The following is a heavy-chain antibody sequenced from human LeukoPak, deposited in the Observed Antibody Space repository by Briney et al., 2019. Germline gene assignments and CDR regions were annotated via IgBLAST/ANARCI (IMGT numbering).Heavy chain of an antibody. J-gene: IGHJ3*02. V-gene: IGHV1-18*01. Sequence: ASVKVSCKASGGTFSSYAISWVRQAPGQGLEWMGWISAYNGNTNYAQKLQGRVTMTTDTSTSTAYMELRSLRSDDTAVYYCARLIGSGSYSDAFDIWGQGTMVTVSS. CDR3: ARLIGSGSYSDAFDI. D-gene: IGHD3-10*01. CDR2: ISAYNGNT. CDR1: GGTFSSYA.